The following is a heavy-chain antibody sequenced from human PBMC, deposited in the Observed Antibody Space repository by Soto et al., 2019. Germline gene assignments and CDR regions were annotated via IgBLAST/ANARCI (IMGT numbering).Heavy chain of an antibody. CDR1: GFTFSSYG. CDR3: AKGPAIVLVPAAMNHYYGMDV. J-gene: IGHJ6*02. Sequence: QVQLVESGGGVVQPGRSLRLSCAASGFTFSSYGMHWVRQAPGEGLEWVALISYDGSNKYYADSVKGRFTISRDYSKNTLYLQMNSLRAEDTAVYYCAKGPAIVLVPAAMNHYYGMDVWGQGTTDTVSS. V-gene: IGHV3-30*18. CDR2: ISYDGSNK. D-gene: IGHD2-2*01.